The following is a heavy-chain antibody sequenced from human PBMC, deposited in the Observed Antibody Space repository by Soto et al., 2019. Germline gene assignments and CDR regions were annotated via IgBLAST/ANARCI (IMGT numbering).Heavy chain of an antibody. CDR3: AKDLRRAFYGMDV. Sequence: GGSLRLSCAASGFTFSSYAMSWVRQAPGKGLEWVTLITNDGSTEYYADSVKGRFTISRDNSKNTLYLQMNSLRAEDTAVYYCAKDLRRAFYGMDVWGQGTTVTVSS. D-gene: IGHD3-9*01. CDR1: GFTFSSYA. CDR2: ITNDGSTE. J-gene: IGHJ6*02. V-gene: IGHV3-30*18.